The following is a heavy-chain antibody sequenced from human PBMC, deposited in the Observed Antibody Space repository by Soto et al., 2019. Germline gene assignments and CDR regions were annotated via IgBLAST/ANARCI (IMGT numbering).Heavy chain of an antibody. V-gene: IGHV4-59*01. CDR1: GGSISSYY. D-gene: IGHD5-18*01. CDR2: IYYSGST. Sequence: QVQLQESGPGLVKPSETLSLTCTVSGGSISSYYWSWIRQPPGKGLEWIGYIYYSGSTNYNPSLKSRVTISVDTSKNQFSLKLSSVTAADTAVYYCARRVDTARGFDYWGQGTLVTVSS. J-gene: IGHJ4*02. CDR3: ARRVDTARGFDY.